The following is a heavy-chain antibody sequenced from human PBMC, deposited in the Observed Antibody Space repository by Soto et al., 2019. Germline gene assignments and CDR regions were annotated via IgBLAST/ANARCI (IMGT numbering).Heavy chain of an antibody. V-gene: IGHV3-30*04. D-gene: IGHD2-2*01. CDR3: XXXXXEDCRSDTCYVPLQH. CDR1: GFTFSTFA. CDR2: ISANGYNQ. J-gene: IGHJ1*01. Sequence: QVQLVESGGGVVQPGRSLRLSCAASGFTFSTFAIHWVRQAPGKGLEWVAAISANGYNQFYGHSVKGRFIISRDNSWXXXXXXXXXXXXXXXXXXXXXXXXXEDCRSDTCYVPLQHWGQGTLVTVSS.